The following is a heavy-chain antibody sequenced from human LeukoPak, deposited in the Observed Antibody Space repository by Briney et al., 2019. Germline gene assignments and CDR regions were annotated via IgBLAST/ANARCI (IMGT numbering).Heavy chain of an antibody. Sequence: PGGSLRLSCAASGFTVSSNYMSWVRQAPGKGLEWVSVIYSGGSTYYADSVKGRFTISRDNSKNTLYLQMNSLRAEDTAVYYCAKDGDQWELNYYYYMDVWGKGTTVTISS. CDR3: AKDGDQWELNYYYYMDV. J-gene: IGHJ6*03. CDR2: IYSGGST. V-gene: IGHV3-53*05. D-gene: IGHD1-26*01. CDR1: GFTVSSNY.